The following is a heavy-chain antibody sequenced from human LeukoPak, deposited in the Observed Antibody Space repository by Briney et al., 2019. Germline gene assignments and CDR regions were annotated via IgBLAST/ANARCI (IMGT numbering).Heavy chain of an antibody. D-gene: IGHD6-19*01. CDR1: GFTFSSYS. V-gene: IGHV3-21*01. CDR2: ISSGSSYI. CDR3: ASDSSGWYQYFQH. J-gene: IGHJ1*01. Sequence: PGGSLRLSCAASGFTFSSYSMNWVRQAPGKGLAWVSSISSGSSYIYYADSVKGRFTISRDNAKNSLYLQMNSLRVEDTAVYYCASDSSGWYQYFQHWGQGTLVTVSS.